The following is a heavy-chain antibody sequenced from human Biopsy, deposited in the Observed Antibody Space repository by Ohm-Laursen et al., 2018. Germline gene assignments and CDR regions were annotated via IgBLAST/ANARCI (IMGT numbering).Heavy chain of an antibody. J-gene: IGHJ4*01. D-gene: IGHD3-16*01. CDR3: GRSYGIMAAPVHL. Sequence: SLRLSCAASGFTFSDYQMSWIRQTPGKGLEWVSHISSGGSTIFHADSVKGRFTISRDDAKGSLYLQMTNLRAKYTAVYYCGRSYGIMAAPVHLWGQGTLVTVSS. CDR2: ISSGGSTI. CDR1: GFTFSDYQ. V-gene: IGHV3-11*01.